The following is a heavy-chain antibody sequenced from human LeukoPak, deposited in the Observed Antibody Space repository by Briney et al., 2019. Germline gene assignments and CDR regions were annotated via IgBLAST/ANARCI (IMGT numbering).Heavy chain of an antibody. V-gene: IGHV3-9*01. CDR2: ISWDRGRI. CDR3: VRDVRSTGWYPGD. J-gene: IGHJ4*02. Sequence: GRSLRLSCAVSGFTFEDHAMHWVRQPPGKGLEWVSSISWDRGRIQYADSVKGRFTISRDNAKKSLYLQMNSLRAEDTAVYYCVRDVRSTGWYPGDWGQGTLVAVSS. CDR1: GFTFEDHA. D-gene: IGHD2-2*01.